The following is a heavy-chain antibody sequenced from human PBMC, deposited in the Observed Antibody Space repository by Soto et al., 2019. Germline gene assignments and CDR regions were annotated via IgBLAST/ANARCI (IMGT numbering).Heavy chain of an antibody. J-gene: IGHJ5*02. CDR3: PREGHGDWFDP. V-gene: IGHV3-30-3*01. CDR2: ISDDGSNK. CDR1: GFTFSTYA. Sequence: GGSLRLSCAASGFTFSTYAMHWVRQAPGKGLEWVATISDDGSNKYYADSVKGRFTISRDNSKDTLWLQTNSLRAEDTAVYYCPREGHGDWFDPWGQGTLVTVSS. D-gene: IGHD3-10*01.